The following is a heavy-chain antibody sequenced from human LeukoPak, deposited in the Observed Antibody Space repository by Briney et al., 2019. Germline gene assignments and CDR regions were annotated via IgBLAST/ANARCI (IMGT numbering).Heavy chain of an antibody. V-gene: IGHV1-8*01. CDR2: MNPTSGYT. Sequence: ASVKVSRKAAEYPFTSYDINWVRQATGQGLEWMGWMNPTSGYTGYAQKFQGRVTMTRDTSINTAYMELSSLRSDDTAVYYCARMRGYSLGYWYLDLWGRGTLVTVSS. CDR1: EYPFTSYD. D-gene: IGHD5-18*01. CDR3: ARMRGYSLGYWYLDL. J-gene: IGHJ2*01.